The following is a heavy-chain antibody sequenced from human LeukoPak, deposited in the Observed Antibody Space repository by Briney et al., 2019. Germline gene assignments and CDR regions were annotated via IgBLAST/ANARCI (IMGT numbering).Heavy chain of an antibody. J-gene: IGHJ4*02. CDR2: INPNSGGT. CDR3: ARVGGPQRSGSYYNL. V-gene: IGHV1-2*02. D-gene: IGHD3-10*01. Sequence: GASVKVSCKASGYTFTGYYMHWVRQAPGQGLEWMGWINPNSGGTNYAQKFQGRVTMTRDTSISTAYMELSRLRPDDTAVYYCARVGGPQRSGSYYNLWGQGTLVTVSS. CDR1: GYTFTGYY.